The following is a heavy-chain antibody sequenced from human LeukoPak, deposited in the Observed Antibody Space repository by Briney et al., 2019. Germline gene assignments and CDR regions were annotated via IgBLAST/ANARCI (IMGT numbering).Heavy chain of an antibody. V-gene: IGHV3-30*19. CDR1: GFTFSSYW. J-gene: IGHJ4*02. CDR2: ISYDGSNK. CDR3: ARELYGGNDY. Sequence: PGGSLRLSCAASGFTFSSYWMHWVRQAPGKGLEWVAVISYDGSNKYYADSVKGRFTISRDNSKNTLYLQMNSLRAEDTAVYYCARELYGGNDYWGQGTLVTVSS. D-gene: IGHD4-23*01.